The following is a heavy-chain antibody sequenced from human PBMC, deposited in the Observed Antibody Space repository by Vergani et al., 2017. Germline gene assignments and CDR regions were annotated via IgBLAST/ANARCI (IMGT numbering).Heavy chain of an antibody. J-gene: IGHJ4*02. V-gene: IGHV4-59*01. D-gene: IGHD3-10*01. CDR3: ACQPGGWYFDY. Sequence: QVQLQESCPGLVKPSQTLYLTCTVSGGSISSYYWSWIRQPPGKGLEWIGYIYYSGSTNYNPSLKSRVTISVDTSKNQFSLKLSSVTAADTAVYYCACQPGGWYFDYWGQGTLVTVSS. CDR1: GGSISSYY. CDR2: IYYSGST.